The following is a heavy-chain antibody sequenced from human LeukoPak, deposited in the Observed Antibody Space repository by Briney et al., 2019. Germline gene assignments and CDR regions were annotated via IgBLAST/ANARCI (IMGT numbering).Heavy chain of an antibody. CDR1: GFSFSDSG. Sequence: GGSLRLSCAASGFSFSDSGMHWVRQASGKGLEWVGHIRSKADSYATVYAASVKGRFTITRDDSENTAYLQMNSLKTEDTAVYYCATFPSGSWSAYRGQGTLVTVSS. D-gene: IGHD1-26*01. CDR3: ATFPSGSWSAY. J-gene: IGHJ4*02. CDR2: IRSKADSYAT. V-gene: IGHV3-73*01.